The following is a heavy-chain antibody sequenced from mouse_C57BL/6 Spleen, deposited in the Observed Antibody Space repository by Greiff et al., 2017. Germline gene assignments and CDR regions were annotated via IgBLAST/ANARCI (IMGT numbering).Heavy chain of an antibody. CDR2: INPSNGGT. CDR1: GYTFTSYW. CDR3: ARHDGYYPDYFDY. V-gene: IGHV1-53*01. J-gene: IGHJ2*01. D-gene: IGHD2-3*01. Sequence: VQLQQPGTELVKPGASVKLSCKASGYTFTSYWMHWVKQRPGQGLEWIGNINPSNGGTNYNEKFKSKATLTVDKSSSTAYMQLSSLTSEDSAVYYCARHDGYYPDYFDYWGQGTTLTVSS.